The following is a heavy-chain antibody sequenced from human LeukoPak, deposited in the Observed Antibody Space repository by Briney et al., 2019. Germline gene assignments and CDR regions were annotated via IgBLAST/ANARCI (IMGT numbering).Heavy chain of an antibody. Sequence: ASVKVSCKASGYTFTGYYMHWVRQAPGQGLEWMGWINPNSGGTNYAQKFQGRVTMTRDTSISTAYMELSRLRSDDTAVYYCARGVVVVPAATRWIVGGGTDPWGQGTLVTVSS. D-gene: IGHD2-2*01. CDR3: ARGVVVVPAATRWIVGGGTDP. CDR1: GYTFTGYY. CDR2: INPNSGGT. J-gene: IGHJ5*02. V-gene: IGHV1-2*02.